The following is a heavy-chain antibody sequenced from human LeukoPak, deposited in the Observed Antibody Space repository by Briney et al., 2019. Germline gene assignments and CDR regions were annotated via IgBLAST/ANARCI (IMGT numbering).Heavy chain of an antibody. D-gene: IGHD5-24*01. Sequence: GGSLRLSCAASGFTFDDYAMHWVRQAPGKGPEWVSGISWNSGSIGYADSVKGRFTISRDNAKNSLYLQMNSLRAEDTALYYCAKDGGDGYNWKPSGFDYWGQGTLVTVSS. J-gene: IGHJ4*02. CDR2: ISWNSGSI. V-gene: IGHV3-9*01. CDR3: AKDGGDGYNWKPSGFDY. CDR1: GFTFDDYA.